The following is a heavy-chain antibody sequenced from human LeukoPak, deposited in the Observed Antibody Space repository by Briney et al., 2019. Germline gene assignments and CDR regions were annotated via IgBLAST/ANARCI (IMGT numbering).Heavy chain of an antibody. CDR3: ARGTETTEFDY. Sequence: PSETLSLTCAVYGGSFSGYYWSWIRQPPGKGLEWIGEINHSGSTNYNPSLKSRVTISGDTSKNQYSLKLSSVTAADTAVYYCARGTETTEFDYWGRGTPVTVSS. D-gene: IGHD4-11*01. CDR1: GGSFSGYY. CDR2: INHSGST. J-gene: IGHJ4*02. V-gene: IGHV4-34*01.